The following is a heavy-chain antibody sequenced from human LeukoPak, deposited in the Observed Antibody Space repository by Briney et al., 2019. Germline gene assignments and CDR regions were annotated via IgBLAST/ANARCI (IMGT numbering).Heavy chain of an antibody. V-gene: IGHV7-4-1*02. CDR1: GYTFTDYA. J-gene: IGHJ6*03. CDR3: AFSSYYLQGNYYYMDV. CDR2: INTNTGNP. Sequence: GASVKVSCKASGYTFTDYAMNWVRQAPGQGLEWMGWINTNTGNPTYAQAFTGRFVFSLDTSVNTAYLHIISLKTEDTAVYYCAFSSYYLQGNYYYMDVWGKGTTVTVSS. D-gene: IGHD1-26*01.